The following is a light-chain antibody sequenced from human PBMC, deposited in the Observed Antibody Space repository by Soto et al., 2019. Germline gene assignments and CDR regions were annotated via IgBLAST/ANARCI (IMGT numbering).Light chain of an antibody. CDR1: NNDIGSYDY. J-gene: IGLJ3*02. CDR3: CSYAGSYTWV. V-gene: IGLV2-11*01. CDR2: DVS. Sequence: QSALTQPASVSGSPGQSITISCTGTNNDIGSYDYVSWYQHHPGTAPKLMIYDVSKRPSGVPDRFSGSKSGNTASLTISGLQAEDEADYYCCSYAGSYTWVFGGGTKLTVL.